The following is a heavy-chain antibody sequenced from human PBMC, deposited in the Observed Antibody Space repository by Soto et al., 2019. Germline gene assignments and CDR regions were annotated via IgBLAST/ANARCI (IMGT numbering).Heavy chain of an antibody. V-gene: IGHV4-30-2*01. Sequence: LSLTCAVCCGSISRGGYSWSWIRQPPGKGLEWIGYIYHSGSTYYNPSLKSRVTISVDRSKNQFSLKLSSVTAADTAVYYCARVPDRWGQGTLVTVSS. CDR2: IYHSGST. J-gene: IGHJ5*02. CDR1: CGSISRGGYS. CDR3: ARVPDR. D-gene: IGHD2-2*01.